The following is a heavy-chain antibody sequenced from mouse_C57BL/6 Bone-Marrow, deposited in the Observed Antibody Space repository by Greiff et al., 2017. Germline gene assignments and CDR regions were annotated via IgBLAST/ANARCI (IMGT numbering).Heavy chain of an antibody. CDR2: ISSGSSSI. J-gene: IGHJ1*03. V-gene: IGHV5-17*01. D-gene: IGHD4-1*01. Sequence: EVQGVESGGGLVKPGGSLKLSCAASGFTFSDYGMHWVRQAPEKGLEWVAYISSGSSSIYYADTVKGRFTSSRDNAKNTLFMQRTSLRSEDTAIYYCAINWDEGYVDVWGTGTTVTVSS. CDR1: GFTFSDYG. CDR3: AINWDEGYVDV.